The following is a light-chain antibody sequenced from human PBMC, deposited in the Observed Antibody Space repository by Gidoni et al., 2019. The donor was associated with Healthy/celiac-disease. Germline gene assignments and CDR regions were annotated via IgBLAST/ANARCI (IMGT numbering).Light chain of an antibody. Sequence: SVSGSPGQSVTISCTGTSSDVGSYNRVSWYQQPPGTAPKLMIYEVSNRPSGVPDRFSGSKSGNTASLTISGLQAEYEADYYCSLYTSSSTPLVFGTGTKVTVL. J-gene: IGLJ1*01. V-gene: IGLV2-18*01. CDR2: EVS. CDR1: SSDVGSYNR. CDR3: SLYTSSSTPLV.